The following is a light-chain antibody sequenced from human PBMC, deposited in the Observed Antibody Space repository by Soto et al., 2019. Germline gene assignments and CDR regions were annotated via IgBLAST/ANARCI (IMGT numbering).Light chain of an antibody. CDR1: QGISSF. Sequence: DIQLTQSPSFLSASVGDRVTITCRASQGISSFLAWYQQKPGKAPNLLIYAASTLQSGVPSRFSGSGSGTEFTFTNSSLQTEDFAAYYCQQLNSYPRGLTFGGGTKVEIK. CDR3: QQLNSYPRGLT. CDR2: AAS. V-gene: IGKV1-9*01. J-gene: IGKJ4*01.